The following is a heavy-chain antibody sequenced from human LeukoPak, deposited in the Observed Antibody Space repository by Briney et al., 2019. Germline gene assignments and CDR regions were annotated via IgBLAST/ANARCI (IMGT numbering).Heavy chain of an antibody. V-gene: IGHV4-34*01. Sequence: SETLSLTCAVYGGSFSGYYWSWIRQPPGKGLEWIGEINHSGSTNYNPSLKSRVTISADTSKNQFSLELRSVTAADTAVYYCARAYYSTSWFPHWGQEALVTVSS. J-gene: IGHJ5*02. D-gene: IGHD3-10*01. CDR1: GGSFSGYY. CDR3: ARAYYSTSWFPH. CDR2: INHSGST.